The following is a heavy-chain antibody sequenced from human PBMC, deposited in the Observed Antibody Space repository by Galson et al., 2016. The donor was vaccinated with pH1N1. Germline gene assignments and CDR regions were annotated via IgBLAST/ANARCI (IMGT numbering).Heavy chain of an antibody. CDR1: GGSISSDDYY. J-gene: IGHJ4*02. V-gene: IGHV4-30-4*01. Sequence: TLSLTCTVSGGSISSDDYYWSWIRQPPGKGLEWIGYIYYSGSTYYNPSPKSRVTISVDTSKNQFSLKLSSVPAADPAVYYCAIFAYGDYVNYFDYWGQGTLVTVSS. D-gene: IGHD4-17*01. CDR3: AIFAYGDYVNYFDY. CDR2: IYYSGST.